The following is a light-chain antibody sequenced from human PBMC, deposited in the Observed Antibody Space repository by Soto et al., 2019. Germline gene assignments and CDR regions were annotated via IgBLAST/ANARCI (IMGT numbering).Light chain of an antibody. CDR3: QQHNNWPPIT. CDR1: QRISSK. V-gene: IGKV3-15*01. CDR2: GAS. J-gene: IGKJ5*01. Sequence: EIVLTQSPATLSVSPGERATLSCRTSQRISSKLAWYQEKPGQAPSLLVSGASTRATGIPARFSGSGSGTDFTLTISSLQSEDFAVYYCQQHNNWPPITFGQGTRLEIK.